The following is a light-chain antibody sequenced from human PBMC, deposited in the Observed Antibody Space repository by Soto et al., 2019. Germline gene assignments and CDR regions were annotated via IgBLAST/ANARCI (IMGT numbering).Light chain of an antibody. CDR2: DAS. Sequence: EIVLTQSPATLSLSPGERAIFSCRASQSVSSYLAWYQQKPGQAPRLLIFDASNRATGIPARFSGSGSGTDFTLTISSLEPEYFAVYYCQQGRNWLTFGGGTKVEIK. J-gene: IGKJ4*01. CDR3: QQGRNWLT. V-gene: IGKV3-11*01. CDR1: QSVSSY.